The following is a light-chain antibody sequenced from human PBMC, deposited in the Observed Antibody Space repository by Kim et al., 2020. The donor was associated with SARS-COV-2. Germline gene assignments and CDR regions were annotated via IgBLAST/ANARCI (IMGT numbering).Light chain of an antibody. Sequence: DVVMTQSPLSLPVTLGQPASISCRSTQSLVCSDGNTYLNGFQQRPGQSPRRLIYNISDRDSGVPDRFSGSGSGTDFTLKISGVEAEDVGLYDCMQSTHGGTFGQGTKVDIK. CDR2: NIS. CDR1: QSLVCSDGNTY. V-gene: IGKV2-30*01. CDR3: MQSTHGGT. J-gene: IGKJ1*01.